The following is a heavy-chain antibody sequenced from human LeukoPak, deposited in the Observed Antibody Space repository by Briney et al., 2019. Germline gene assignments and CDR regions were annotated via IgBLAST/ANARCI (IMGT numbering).Heavy chain of an antibody. CDR1: GYSISSGYY. CDR2: IYHSGST. D-gene: IGHD3-10*01. CDR3: ARSDGYGLVGI. Sequence: PSETLSLTCTVSGYSISSGYYWGWIRPPPGKGLEWIGSIYHSGSTYYNPSLKSRVTISVDTSKNQFSLNLSSVTAADTAVYYCARSDGYGLVGIWGQGTMVTVSS. J-gene: IGHJ3*02. V-gene: IGHV4-38-2*02.